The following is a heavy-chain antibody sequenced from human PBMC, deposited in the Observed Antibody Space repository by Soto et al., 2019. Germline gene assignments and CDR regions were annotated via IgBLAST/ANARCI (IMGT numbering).Heavy chain of an antibody. Sequence: PXATLALTCTVSGGSLSSPDHYGGWIRQPPGKGLEWLGSIYYAGSTFHNPSLKRRATISVDTSRNQFSLRLSSVTASETAVYYCARLVFHCLRGSCDDYNFYGLDVWGQGTTVTVSS. CDR1: GGSLSSPDHY. CDR2: IYYAGST. V-gene: IGHV4-39*01. D-gene: IGHD2-15*01. J-gene: IGHJ6*02. CDR3: ARLVFHCLRGSCDDYNFYGLDV.